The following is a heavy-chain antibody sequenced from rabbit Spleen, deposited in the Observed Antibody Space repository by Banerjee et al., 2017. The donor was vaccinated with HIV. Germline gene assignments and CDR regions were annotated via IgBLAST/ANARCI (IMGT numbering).Heavy chain of an antibody. CDR2: INTVTGKT. Sequence: QEQLVESGGGLVQPEGSLTLTCKASGVSFSDKDVMCWVRQAPGKGLEWIACINTVTGKTVYASWAKGRFIMSRTSSTTVTLQMTSLTAADTATYFCVRDQAGDADYDPYYLNLWGPGTLVTVS. D-gene: IGHD2-1*01. V-gene: IGHV1S45*01. CDR3: VRDQAGDADYDPYYLNL. J-gene: IGHJ4*01. CDR1: GVSFSDKDV.